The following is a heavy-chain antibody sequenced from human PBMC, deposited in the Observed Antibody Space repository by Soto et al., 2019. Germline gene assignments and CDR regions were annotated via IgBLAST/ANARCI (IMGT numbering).Heavy chain of an antibody. J-gene: IGHJ6*03. CDR3: ARHLMTIFGVVTSYYYYMDV. V-gene: IGHV4-39*01. D-gene: IGHD3-3*01. CDR2: IYYSGST. Sequence: SETLSLTCTVSGGSISSSSYYWGWIRQPPGKGLEWIGSIYYSGSTYYNPSLKSRVTISVDTSKNQFSLKLSSVTAADTAVYYCARHLMTIFGVVTSYYYYMDVWGKGTTVTVSS. CDR1: GGSISSSSYY.